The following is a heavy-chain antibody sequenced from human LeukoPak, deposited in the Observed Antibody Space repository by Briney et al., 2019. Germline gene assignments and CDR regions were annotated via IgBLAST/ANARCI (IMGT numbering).Heavy chain of an antibody. V-gene: IGHV4-59*12. CDR1: GGSFGNYY. J-gene: IGHJ4*02. CDR2: IYDSGTT. Sequence: SGTLSLTCTVSGGSFGNYYWSWIRQPPGKGLEWIGYIYDSGTTNYNPSLKSRVTISMDTSKNQFSLNLRSVTAADTAVYYCANKVYCSTTSCYHAGFWGQGTLVTVSS. D-gene: IGHD2-2*01. CDR3: ANKVYCSTTSCYHAGF.